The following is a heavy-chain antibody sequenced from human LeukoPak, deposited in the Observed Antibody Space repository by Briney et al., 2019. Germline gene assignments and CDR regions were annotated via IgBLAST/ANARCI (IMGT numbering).Heavy chain of an antibody. V-gene: IGHV4-59*08. D-gene: IGHD6-19*01. CDR1: GGSISYYY. J-gene: IGHJ4*02. CDR2: IYYSGTT. Sequence: SETLSLTCTVSGGSISYYYWSWIRQPPGKGLKWIGYIYYSGTTNYNPSLKSRVTISVDTSKNQFSLKVTSVTAADTAVYYCARHSYSSAWYVDYWGQGTLVTVSS. CDR3: ARHSYSSAWYVDY.